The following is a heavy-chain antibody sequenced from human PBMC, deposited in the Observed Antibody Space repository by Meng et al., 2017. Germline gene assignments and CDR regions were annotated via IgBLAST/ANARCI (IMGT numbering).Heavy chain of an antibody. Sequence: SETLSLTCTVSGGSISSSTYYWGWIRQPPGKGLEWIGSIYYCGSTYYNPSLKSRVTVSVDTSKNQFSLKLDSVTAADTAVYYCARDPISERPDYWGQGALVTVSS. J-gene: IGHJ4*02. D-gene: IGHD1-1*01. CDR3: ARDPISERPDY. CDR2: IYYCGST. V-gene: IGHV4-39*07. CDR1: GGSISSSTYY.